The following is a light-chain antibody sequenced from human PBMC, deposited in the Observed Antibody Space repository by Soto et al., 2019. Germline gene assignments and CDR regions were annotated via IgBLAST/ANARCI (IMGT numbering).Light chain of an antibody. CDR3: QQYGSSPRK. J-gene: IGKJ1*01. CDR1: HSISSSY. CDR2: GAS. Sequence: EIVLTQSPGTLSLSPGERVTLSCRASHSISSSYLAWYQQKPGQAPRLLIYGASSRATGITDRFSGSGSGTDFTLTISRLEPEDFAVYYCQQYGSSPRKFGQGTKVEIK. V-gene: IGKV3-20*01.